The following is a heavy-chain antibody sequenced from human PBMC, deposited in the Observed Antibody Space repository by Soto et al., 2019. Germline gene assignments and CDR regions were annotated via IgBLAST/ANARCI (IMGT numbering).Heavy chain of an antibody. CDR2: IVPMLGTP. Sequence: QVQLVQSGAEVREPGSSVRVSCKASGGTFGNFIMNWVRQTPGQGLEWMGGIVPMLGTPTYAEKFKGRVRISAAGSTSTTDMELTSLRSEPTAIYYCARHGTYSSSPSHYSGMDVWGQGTTVTVSS. V-gene: IGHV1-69*01. D-gene: IGHD3-10*01. J-gene: IGHJ6*02. CDR1: GGTFGNFI. CDR3: ARHGTYSSSPSHYSGMDV.